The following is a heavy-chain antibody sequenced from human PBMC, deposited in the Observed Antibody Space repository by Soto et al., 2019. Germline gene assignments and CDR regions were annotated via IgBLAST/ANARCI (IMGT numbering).Heavy chain of an antibody. CDR1: GGSISSYY. J-gene: IGHJ5*02. D-gene: IGHD3-22*01. Sequence: SETLSLTCTVSGGSISSYYWSWIRQPPGKGLEWIGYIYYSGSTNYNPSLKSRVTISVDTSKNQFSLKLSYVTAADTAVYYCARYLPPYHDSSGYPQGPFDPWGQGTLVTVYS. CDR2: IYYSGST. V-gene: IGHV4-59*01. CDR3: ARYLPPYHDSSGYPQGPFDP.